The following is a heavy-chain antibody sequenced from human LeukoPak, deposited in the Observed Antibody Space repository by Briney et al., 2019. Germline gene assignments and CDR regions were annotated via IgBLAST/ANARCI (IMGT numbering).Heavy chain of an antibody. CDR3: ARERSSGWYFAFDI. Sequence: SETLSLTCTVSGGSISSGSYYWSWIRQPAGKGLEWIGRIYTSGSTNYNPSLKSRVTISVDTSKNQFFLKLSSVTAADTAVYYCARERSSGWYFAFDIWGRGTMVTVSS. D-gene: IGHD6-19*01. J-gene: IGHJ3*02. V-gene: IGHV4-61*02. CDR1: GGSISSGSYY. CDR2: IYTSGST.